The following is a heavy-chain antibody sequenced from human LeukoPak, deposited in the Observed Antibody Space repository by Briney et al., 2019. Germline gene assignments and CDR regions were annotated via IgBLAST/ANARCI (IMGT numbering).Heavy chain of an antibody. D-gene: IGHD5-24*01. CDR2: IIPIFGTA. V-gene: IGHV1-69*13. J-gene: IGHJ3*02. CDR1: GGTFSSYA. Sequence: GASVKVSCKASGGTFSSYAISWVRQAPGQGLEWMGGIIPIFGTANYAQRFQGRVTITADESTSTAYMELSSLRSEDTAVYYCARGRGRERWLQLLTHDAFDIWGQGTMVTVSS. CDR3: ARGRGRERWLQLLTHDAFDI.